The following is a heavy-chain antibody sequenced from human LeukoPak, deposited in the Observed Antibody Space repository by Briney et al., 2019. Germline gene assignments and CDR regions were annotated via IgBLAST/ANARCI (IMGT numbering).Heavy chain of an antibody. CDR3: ARGTYISTRWYYFDN. V-gene: IGHV4-39*01. Sequence: PSETLSLTCSVSGGPISGSSYHWGWIRQPPGKGLEWIGNMYYTGTTYYNPPLKSRVTISVDSSKNQFSLKLISVTAIDTAVYYCARGTYISTRWYYFDNWGQGALVTVSS. J-gene: IGHJ4*02. CDR1: GGPISGSSYH. D-gene: IGHD6-13*01. CDR2: MYYTGTT.